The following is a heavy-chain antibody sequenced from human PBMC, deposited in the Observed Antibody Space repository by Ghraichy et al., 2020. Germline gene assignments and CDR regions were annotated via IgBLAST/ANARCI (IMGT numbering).Heavy chain of an antibody. D-gene: IGHD5-18*01. CDR1: GFTVSSNY. Sequence: GGSLRLSCAASGFTVSSNYMNWVRQAPGKGLEWVSVIYSGGSTYYADSVKGRFTISRDNSKNTLYLQMNSLRAEDTAVYYCARAPYSYGLGYFDLWGRGTLVTVSS. V-gene: IGHV3-53*01. CDR3: ARAPYSYGLGYFDL. CDR2: IYSGGST. J-gene: IGHJ2*01.